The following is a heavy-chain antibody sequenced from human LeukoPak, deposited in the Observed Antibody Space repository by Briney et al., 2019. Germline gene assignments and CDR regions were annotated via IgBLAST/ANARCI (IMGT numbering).Heavy chain of an antibody. CDR1: GYSFTSYW. V-gene: IGHV5-51*01. Sequence: GESLKISCKGSGYSFTSYWIGWVRQMPGKGLEWMGIIYPGDSDTRYSPSFQGQVTISADKSISTAYLQWSSLKASDTAMYYCARGSYYYDSSGYYHHDAFDIWGQGTMITVSS. CDR3: ARGSYYYDSSGYYHHDAFDI. D-gene: IGHD3-22*01. J-gene: IGHJ3*02. CDR2: IYPGDSDT.